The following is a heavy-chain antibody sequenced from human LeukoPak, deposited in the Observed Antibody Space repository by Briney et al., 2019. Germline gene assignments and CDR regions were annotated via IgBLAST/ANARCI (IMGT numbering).Heavy chain of an antibody. Sequence: SVKVSCKASGGTFSSYAISWVRQAPGQGLEWMGGIIPIFGTANYAQKSQGRVTITTDESTSTAYMELSSLRSEDTAVYYCARGYGDLNWFDPWGQGTLVTVSS. J-gene: IGHJ5*02. CDR1: GGTFSSYA. D-gene: IGHD4-17*01. CDR3: ARGYGDLNWFDP. CDR2: IIPIFGTA. V-gene: IGHV1-69*05.